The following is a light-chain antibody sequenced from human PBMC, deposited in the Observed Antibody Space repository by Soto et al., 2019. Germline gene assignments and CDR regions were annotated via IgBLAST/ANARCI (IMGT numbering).Light chain of an antibody. J-gene: IGKJ1*01. CDR1: QSVSTN. CDR2: GAS. V-gene: IGKV3-15*01. Sequence: RVMTQSPATLSLSPGERATLSCRASQSVSTNVAWYQQKPGQAPRLLIYGASTRATDIPARFSGSGSGTDFTHTISSLQSEDFAVYYCEQYNNWPPWTFGQGTKVEVK. CDR3: EQYNNWPPWT.